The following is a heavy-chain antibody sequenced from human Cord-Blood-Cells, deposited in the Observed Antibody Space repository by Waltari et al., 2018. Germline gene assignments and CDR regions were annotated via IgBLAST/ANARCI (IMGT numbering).Heavy chain of an antibody. J-gene: IGHJ4*02. V-gene: IGHV4-59*08. CDR2: IYYSGST. CDR3: ARHRMSSSSLGY. Sequence: QVQLQDSGPGLVKPSETLSLTCTVSGGSISSYYWSWIRQPPGKGLEWIGYIYYSGSTNYNPSLKSRVTISVDTSKNQFSLKLSSVTAADTAVYYCARHRMSSSSLGYWGQGTLVTISS. CDR1: GGSISSYY. D-gene: IGHD6-6*01.